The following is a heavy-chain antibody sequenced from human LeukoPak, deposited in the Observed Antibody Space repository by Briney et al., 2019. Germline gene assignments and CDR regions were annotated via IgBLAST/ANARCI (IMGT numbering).Heavy chain of an antibody. Sequence: SETLSLTCTVSGASINSYYWSWIRQSPGKGLEWIGHIFYSGSTNYNPSLKSRVTISVDRPKRQFSLKVTSVTAADTAIYYCARGGPWKIAPGGQGILVPVSS. CDR2: IFYSGST. V-gene: IGHV4-59*01. J-gene: IGHJ5*02. CDR3: ARGGPWKIAP. CDR1: GASINSYY. D-gene: IGHD1-1*01.